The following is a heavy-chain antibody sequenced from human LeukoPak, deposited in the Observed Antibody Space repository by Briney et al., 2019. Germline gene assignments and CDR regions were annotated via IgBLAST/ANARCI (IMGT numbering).Heavy chain of an antibody. CDR2: RWYVGSNK. CDR3: ARVSGVAAAGIRANWFDP. D-gene: IGHD6-13*01. CDR1: GFTFSSYG. V-gene: IGHV3-33*01. Sequence: PGRSLRLSCAASGFTFSSYGMHWVRQAPGKGLGWVAVRWYVGSNKYYADSVKGRFTISRDNSKNTLYLQMNSLRAEDTAVYYCARVSGVAAAGIRANWFDPWGQGTLVTVSS. J-gene: IGHJ5*02.